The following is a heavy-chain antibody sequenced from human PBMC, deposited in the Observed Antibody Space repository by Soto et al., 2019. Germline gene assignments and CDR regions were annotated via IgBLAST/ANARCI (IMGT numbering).Heavy chain of an antibody. Sequence: QVQLVQSGAEVKKPGASVKVSCKASGYTFTSYGISWVRQAPGQGLEWMGWISAYNGNTNYAQKLQGRVTMTTDTSXXTXYXXLRSLRSDDTAVYYCARDGGLGYCSGGSCYYWFDPWGQGTLVTVSS. D-gene: IGHD2-15*01. CDR1: GYTFTSYG. V-gene: IGHV1-18*01. CDR3: ARDGGLGYCSGGSCYYWFDP. J-gene: IGHJ5*02. CDR2: ISAYNGNT.